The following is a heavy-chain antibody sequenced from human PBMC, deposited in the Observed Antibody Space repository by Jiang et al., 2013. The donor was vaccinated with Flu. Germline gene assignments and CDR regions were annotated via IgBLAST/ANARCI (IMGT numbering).Heavy chain of an antibody. CDR1: GFTFSSYG. CDR2: ISYDGSNK. Sequence: GVVQPGRSLRLSCAASGFTFSSYGMHWVRQAPGKGLEWVAVISYDGSNKYYADSVKGRFTISRDNSKNTLYLQMNSLRAEDTAVYYCATIYDPDAFDIWGQGTMVTVSS. CDR3: ATIYDPDAFDI. V-gene: IGHV3-30*03. J-gene: IGHJ3*02. D-gene: IGHD3-9*01.